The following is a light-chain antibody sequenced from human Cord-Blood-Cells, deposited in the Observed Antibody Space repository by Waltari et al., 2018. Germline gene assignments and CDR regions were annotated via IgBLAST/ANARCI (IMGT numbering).Light chain of an antibody. Sequence: DIQMTQTPSSPSPSVGDRVAITCRASQSINSYLHWYQQKPGKAPKLRIYAASSLQSGVPSRFSGSGSGTDFTLTISSLQPEDFATYYCQQSYSTPFTFGPGTKVDIK. CDR3: QQSYSTPFT. CDR1: QSINSY. V-gene: IGKV1-39*01. CDR2: AAS. J-gene: IGKJ3*01.